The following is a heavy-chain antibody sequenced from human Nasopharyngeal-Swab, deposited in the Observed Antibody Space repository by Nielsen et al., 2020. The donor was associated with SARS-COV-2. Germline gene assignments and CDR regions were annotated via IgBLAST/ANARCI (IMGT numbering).Heavy chain of an antibody. CDR3: ARDAPAHYGAFY. V-gene: IGHV3-30*03. CDR2: IAHDASNE. J-gene: IGHJ4*02. Sequence: WIRQPPGKGLEWVAFIAHDASNEYYGDSVKGRFSISRDSSKNTLYLQMDSLRGEDTAVYYCARDAPAHYGAFYWGRGTLVTVPS. D-gene: IGHD4-17*01.